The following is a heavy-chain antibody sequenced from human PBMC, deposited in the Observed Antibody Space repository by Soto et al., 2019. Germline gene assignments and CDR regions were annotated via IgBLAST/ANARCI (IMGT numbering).Heavy chain of an antibody. V-gene: IGHV1-69*02. J-gene: IGHJ3*02. Sequence: GASVKVSCKASGGTFSSYTISWVRQAPGQGLEWMGRIIPILGIANYAQKFQGRVTITADKSTSTAYMELSSLRSEDTAVYYCARLNEYSSSSLDIWGQGTMVTVSS. CDR2: IIPILGIA. CDR3: ARLNEYSSSSLDI. CDR1: GGTFSSYT. D-gene: IGHD6-6*01.